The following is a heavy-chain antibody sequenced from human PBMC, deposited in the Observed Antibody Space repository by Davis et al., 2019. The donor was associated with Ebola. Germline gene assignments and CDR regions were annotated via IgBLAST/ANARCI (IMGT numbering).Heavy chain of an antibody. CDR3: ARDVRNTALYGLDV. V-gene: IGHV4-59*01. J-gene: IGHJ6*02. CDR1: GDSITSYH. D-gene: IGHD5-18*01. Sequence: MPSETLSLTCTVSGDSITSYHWSWIRQPPGKGLEWIGNIHYLGSTNYNPSLKSRVTMSVDTSKSQFSLKLSSVTAADTAVYYCARDVRNTALYGLDVWGQGTTVTVSS. CDR2: IHYLGST.